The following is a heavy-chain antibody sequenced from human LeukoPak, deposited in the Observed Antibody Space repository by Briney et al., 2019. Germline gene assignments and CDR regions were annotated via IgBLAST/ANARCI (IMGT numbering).Heavy chain of an antibody. CDR2: ITPIFGTA. Sequence: SVKVSCKASGGTFSSYAISWVRQAPGQGLEWMGGITPIFGTANYAQKFQGRVTIAADESTSTAYMELSSLRSEDTAVYYCARARRGDGYNLRAFDIWGQGTMVTVSS. CDR1: GGTFSSYA. V-gene: IGHV1-69*01. J-gene: IGHJ3*02. CDR3: ARARRGDGYNLRAFDI. D-gene: IGHD5-24*01.